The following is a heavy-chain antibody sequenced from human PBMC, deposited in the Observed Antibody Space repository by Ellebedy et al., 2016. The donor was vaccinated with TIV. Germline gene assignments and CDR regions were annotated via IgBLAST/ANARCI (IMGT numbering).Heavy chain of an antibody. CDR1: GFTFSSFV. D-gene: IGHD1-14*01. V-gene: IGHV3-48*03. J-gene: IGHJ4*02. CDR2: ISSSGSTI. CDR3: ARDKTELDY. Sequence: PGGSLRLSCAASGFTFSSFVMHWVRQAPGKGLEWVSYISSSGSTIYYADSVKGRFTISRDNAKNSLYLQMNSLRAEDTAVYYCARDKTELDYWGQGTLVTVSS.